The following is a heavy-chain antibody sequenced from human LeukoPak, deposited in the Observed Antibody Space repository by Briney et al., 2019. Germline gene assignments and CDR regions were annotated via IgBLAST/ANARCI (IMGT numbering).Heavy chain of an antibody. CDR1: GFTFSGFW. D-gene: IGHD4-17*01. V-gene: IGHV3-7*01. J-gene: IGHJ4*02. Sequence: GGSLRPSCAVSGFTFSGFWMSWSRQAPGKGLEWVASINSDGSEGYYAGVVKGRFTISRDNAKNTLYLQMNSLRAEDTAVYYCAISIDYGAPFDYWGQGTLVTVSS. CDR2: INSDGSEG. CDR3: AISIDYGAPFDY.